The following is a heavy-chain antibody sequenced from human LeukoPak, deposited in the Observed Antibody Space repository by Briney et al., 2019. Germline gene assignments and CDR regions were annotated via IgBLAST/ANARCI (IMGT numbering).Heavy chain of an antibody. CDR3: ARRDPFDY. CDR2: ISSDSGIL. J-gene: IGHJ4*02. V-gene: IGHV3-48*02. CDR1: GFTFSAYH. Sequence: GGSLRLSCASSGFTFSAYHMNWVRQAPGKGLEWISFISSDSGILYYADSVKGRFTISRDNAANSLYLQMNSLRDEDTAVYYCARRDPFDYWGQGTMVTVSS.